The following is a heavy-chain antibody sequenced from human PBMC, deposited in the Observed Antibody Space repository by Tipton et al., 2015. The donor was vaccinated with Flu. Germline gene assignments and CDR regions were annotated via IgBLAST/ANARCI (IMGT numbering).Heavy chain of an antibody. CDR2: IKSKPAGGTT. J-gene: IGHJ4*02. CDR3: TADSTVAFAHSHDY. Sequence: SLRLSCAASGFIFSDAWMSWVRQVPGKGLEWIARIKSKPAGGTTDYAAPVRGRFTISRDDSQNTLYLQMNSLETEDTAVYFCTADSTVAFAHSHDYWGQGILVTVSS. D-gene: IGHD1-26*01. CDR1: GFIFSDAW. V-gene: IGHV3-15*01.